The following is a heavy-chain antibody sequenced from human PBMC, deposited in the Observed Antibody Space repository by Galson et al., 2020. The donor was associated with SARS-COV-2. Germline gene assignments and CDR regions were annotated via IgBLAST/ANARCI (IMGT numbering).Heavy chain of an antibody. J-gene: IGHJ1*01. D-gene: IGHD3-3*01. CDR3: AREDNLVPRGVGLYED. Sequence: GSLRLSCAASGFTFSNYAMHWVRQAPGKGLEYVSAITGNGISTYYADSVRGRFSTSRDNSINTLYLQMGSLRPEDTAVYFCAREDNLVPRGVGLYEDWGQGTLVTVSS. CDR2: ITGNGIST. V-gene: IGHV3-64*02. CDR1: GFTFSNYA.